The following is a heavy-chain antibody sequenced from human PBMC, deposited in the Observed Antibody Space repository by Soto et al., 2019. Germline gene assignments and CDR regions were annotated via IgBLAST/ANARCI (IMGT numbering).Heavy chain of an antibody. CDR2: IGTAGDT. CDR3: ARAYSSSWYWFDP. Sequence: EVQLVESGGGLVQPGGSLRLSCAASGFTFSSYDMHWVRQATGKGLEWVSAIGTAGDTYYPGSVKGRFTISRENAKNSLYLQMNSLRAGDTAVYYCARAYSSSWYWFDPWGQGTLVTVSS. J-gene: IGHJ5*02. V-gene: IGHV3-13*01. CDR1: GFTFSSYD. D-gene: IGHD6-13*01.